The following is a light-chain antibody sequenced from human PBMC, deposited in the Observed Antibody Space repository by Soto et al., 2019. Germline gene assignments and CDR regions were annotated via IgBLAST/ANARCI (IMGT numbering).Light chain of an antibody. CDR2: GAS. V-gene: IGKV3-20*01. Sequence: EIVLTQSPGTLSLSPGERATLSCRASQSVSKYLAWYQKKPGKAPRVLIYGASSRAPGIPDRFSGSESGTDFNLTISRLEPEDFAVYYSQHDAGSPWTFGKGTKVEIK. CDR1: QSVSKY. J-gene: IGKJ1*01. CDR3: QHDAGSPWT.